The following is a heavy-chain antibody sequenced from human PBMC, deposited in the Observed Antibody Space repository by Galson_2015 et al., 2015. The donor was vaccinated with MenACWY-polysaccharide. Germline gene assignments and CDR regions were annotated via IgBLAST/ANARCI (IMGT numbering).Heavy chain of an antibody. D-gene: IGHD3-10*02. CDR3: AKKGYVHNSDVRYGLDA. Sequence: SVKVSCKASGYTFSRSVMHWVRPAPGHSPEWMGWINIGKGSTKYSQKFQGRVSIARDNSKNSLYLQMNSLTPEDTALYYCAKKGYVHNSDVRYGLDAWGQGTTVIVSS. CDR1: GYTFSRSV. J-gene: IGHJ6*02. CDR2: INIGKGST. V-gene: IGHV1-3*04.